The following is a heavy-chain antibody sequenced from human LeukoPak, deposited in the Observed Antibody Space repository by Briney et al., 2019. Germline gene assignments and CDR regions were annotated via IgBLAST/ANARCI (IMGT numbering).Heavy chain of an antibody. J-gene: IGHJ4*02. V-gene: IGHV2-70*11. D-gene: IGHD6-13*01. CDR2: IDWDDDK. CDR1: GFSLSTSGMC. CDR3: ARIVIAAAGTGLDY. Sequence: SGPARVEPTQTLTLTCTFSGFSLSTSGMCVSWIRQPPGKALEWLARIDWDDDKYYSTSLKTRLTISKDTSKNQVVLTMTNMDPVDTATYYCARIVIAAAGTGLDYWGQGTLVTVSS.